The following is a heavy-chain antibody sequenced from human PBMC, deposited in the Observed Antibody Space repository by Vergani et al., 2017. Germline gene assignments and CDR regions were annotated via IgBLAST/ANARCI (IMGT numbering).Heavy chain of an antibody. D-gene: IGHD3-3*01. V-gene: IGHV4-31*03. J-gene: IGHJ5*02. Sequence: QVQLQESGPGLVKPSQTLSLTCTVSGGSISSGGYYWSWIRQHPGKGMEWIGYIYYSGSTYYNPSLKSRVTISVDTSKNQFSLKLSSVTAADTAVYYCARLPIFESQNWFDPWGQGTLVTVSS. CDR1: GGSISSGGYY. CDR3: ARLPIFESQNWFDP. CDR2: IYYSGST.